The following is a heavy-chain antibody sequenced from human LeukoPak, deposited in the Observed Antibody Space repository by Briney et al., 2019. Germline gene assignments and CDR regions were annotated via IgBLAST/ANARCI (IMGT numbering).Heavy chain of an antibody. CDR3: ARDRAPYGDYSPDAFDI. V-gene: IGHV3-7*01. Sequence: GGSLRLSCAASGFTFSSYWMSWVRQAPGKGLEWVANIKQDGSEKYYVDSVKGRFTISRDNAKNSLCLQMNSLRAEDTAVYYCARDRAPYGDYSPDAFDIWGQGTMVTVSS. CDR1: GFTFSSYW. D-gene: IGHD4-17*01. J-gene: IGHJ3*02. CDR2: IKQDGSEK.